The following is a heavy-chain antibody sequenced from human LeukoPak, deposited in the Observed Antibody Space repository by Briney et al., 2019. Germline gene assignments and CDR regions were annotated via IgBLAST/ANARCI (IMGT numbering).Heavy chain of an antibody. D-gene: IGHD6-19*01. CDR3: ARHGAVDDPYYFDY. CDR1: GDSISFSTYY. CDR2: FFYSGST. J-gene: IGHJ4*02. Sequence: PSATLSLTCTVSGDSISFSTYYWGWIRQTPGKGLEWIGSFFYSGSTYHNPSLKSRVTMSVDRSKNQFSLNLSSATAADTAVYYCARHGAVDDPYYFDYWGQGTLVTVSS. V-gene: IGHV4-39*01.